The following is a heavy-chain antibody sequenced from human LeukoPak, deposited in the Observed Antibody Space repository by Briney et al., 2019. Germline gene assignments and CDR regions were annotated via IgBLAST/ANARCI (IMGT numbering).Heavy chain of an antibody. Sequence: GGSLRLSCAASGFTFRNASMSWVRQAPGKGLEWVGRIKSKTDGGTADYAAPVKGRFTISRDDSKNTLYLQMNSLTTEDTAVYFCAHRDTTMVRVDYWGQGTLVTVSS. CDR3: AHRDTTMVRVDY. CDR1: GFTFRNAS. CDR2: IKSKTDGGTA. J-gene: IGHJ4*02. D-gene: IGHD5-18*01. V-gene: IGHV3-15*01.